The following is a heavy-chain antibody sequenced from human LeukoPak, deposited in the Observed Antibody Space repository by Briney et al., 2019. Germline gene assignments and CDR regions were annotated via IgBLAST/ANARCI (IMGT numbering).Heavy chain of an antibody. V-gene: IGHV4-4*07. CDR3: ARVSRLVDAFDI. CDR2: IHTSGST. Sequence: SETLSLTCTVSGGSISSYYWSWIRQPAGKRLEWIGRIHTSGSTNYNPSLKSRVTISVDTSKNQFSLKLSSVTAADTAVYYCARVSRLVDAFDIWGQGTMVTVSS. CDR1: GGSISSYY. J-gene: IGHJ3*02. D-gene: IGHD6-25*01.